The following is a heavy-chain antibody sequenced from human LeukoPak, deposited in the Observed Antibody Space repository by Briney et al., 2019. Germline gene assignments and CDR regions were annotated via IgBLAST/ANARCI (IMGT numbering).Heavy chain of an antibody. CDR3: ASGYGSGSYGIDY. CDR2: IYYSGST. V-gene: IGHV4-59*01. J-gene: IGHJ4*02. Sequence: PSETLSLTCTVSGGXISSYYCSWIRQPPGKGLEWIGYIYYSGSTNYNPSLKSRVTISVDTSKNQFSLKLSSVTAADTAVYYCASGYGSGSYGIDYWGQGTLVTVSS. CDR1: GGXISSYY. D-gene: IGHD3-10*01.